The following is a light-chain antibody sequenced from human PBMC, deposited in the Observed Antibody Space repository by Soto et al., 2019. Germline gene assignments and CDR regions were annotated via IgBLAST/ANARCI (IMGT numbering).Light chain of an antibody. CDR1: QSISSY. CDR2: AAS. J-gene: IGKJ4*01. Sequence: DIQMTHAPSSLSASLGDRVTITVRASQSISSYLNWYQQKPGKAPKLLIYAASSLQSGVPSRFSGSGSGTDFTLTISSLQPEDFATYYCQQSYSTPQTFGGGTKVDIK. V-gene: IGKV1-39*01. CDR3: QQSYSTPQT.